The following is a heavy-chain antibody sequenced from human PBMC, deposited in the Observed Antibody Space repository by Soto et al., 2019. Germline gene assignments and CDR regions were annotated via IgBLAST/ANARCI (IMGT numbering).Heavy chain of an antibody. CDR2: IYYSGST. J-gene: IGHJ5*02. V-gene: IGHV4-39*01. Sequence: QLQLQESGPGLVKPSETLSLTCTVSGGSISSSSYYWGWIRQPPGKGLEWIGSIYYSGSTYYNPSLKSRVTISGDTSKNQFSLKLSSVTAADTAVYYCARHGGYSYGFNWFDPWGQGTLVTVSS. D-gene: IGHD5-18*01. CDR3: ARHGGYSYGFNWFDP. CDR1: GGSISSSSYY.